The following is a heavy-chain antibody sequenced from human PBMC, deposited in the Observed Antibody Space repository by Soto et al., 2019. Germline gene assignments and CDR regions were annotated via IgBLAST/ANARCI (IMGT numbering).Heavy chain of an antibody. CDR1: GFTFSSYS. Sequence: PGGSLRLSCAASGFTFSSYSMNWVRQAPWKGLEWVSSISSSSYIYYADSVKGRFTISRDNAKNSLYLQMNSLRDEDTAVYYCARVGGVIPPGYYYALEGSGQGTTVTVAS. CDR2: ISSSSYI. V-gene: IGHV3-21*01. CDR3: ARVGGVIPPGYYYALEG. D-gene: IGHD3-3*01. J-gene: IGHJ6*02.